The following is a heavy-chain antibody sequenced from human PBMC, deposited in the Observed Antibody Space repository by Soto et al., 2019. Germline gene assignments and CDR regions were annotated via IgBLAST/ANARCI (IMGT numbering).Heavy chain of an antibody. V-gene: IGHV3-15*01. D-gene: IGHD6-19*01. CDR1: GFTFSNAW. Sequence: PGGSLRLSCAASGFTFSNAWMSWVRQAPGKGLEWVGRIKSKTDGGTTDYAAPVKGRFTISRDDSKNTLYLQMNSLKTEDTAVYYCTSPQVAETPLYYYGMDVWGQGTTVTVSS. J-gene: IGHJ6*02. CDR3: TSPQVAETPLYYYGMDV. CDR2: IKSKTDGGTT.